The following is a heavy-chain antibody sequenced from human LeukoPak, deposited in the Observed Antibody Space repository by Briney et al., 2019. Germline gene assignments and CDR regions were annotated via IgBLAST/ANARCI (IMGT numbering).Heavy chain of an antibody. J-gene: IGHJ2*01. Sequence: GGSLRLSCAASGFTFSNHWMSWVRQAPGKGLEWLANINQGGSEMYYVDSVKGRFTISRDNGKNSLYLQINSLRADDTAVYYCARDRGSMIVVRMTNWYFDLWGRGTLVTVSS. CDR3: ARDRGSMIVVRMTNWYFDL. D-gene: IGHD3-22*01. CDR2: INQGGSEM. V-gene: IGHV3-7*01. CDR1: GFTFSNHW.